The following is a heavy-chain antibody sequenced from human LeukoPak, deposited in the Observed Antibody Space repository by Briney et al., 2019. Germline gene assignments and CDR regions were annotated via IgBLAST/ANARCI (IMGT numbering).Heavy chain of an antibody. CDR1: GFTFSDAW. V-gene: IGHV3-15*01. J-gene: IGHJ4*02. D-gene: IGHD4-17*01. Sequence: GGSLRLSCAASGFTFSDAWMSWVRQAPGKGLEWIGRVKTKSDGGTTDYAAPMKGRFTTSRDDSKNTLYLQMNSLKTEDTAVYYCTTRLFDYGDYFDYWGQGTLVTVSS. CDR2: VKTKSDGGTT. CDR3: TTRLFDYGDYFDY.